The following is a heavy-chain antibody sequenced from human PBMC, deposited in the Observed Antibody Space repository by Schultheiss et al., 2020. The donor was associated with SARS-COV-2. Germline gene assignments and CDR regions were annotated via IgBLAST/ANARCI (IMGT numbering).Heavy chain of an antibody. CDR1: GFTFSSYS. CDR2: ISSSSSYI. D-gene: IGHD3-22*01. Sequence: GGSLRLSCAASGFTFSSYSMNWVRQAPGKGLEWVSSISSSSSYIYYADSVKGRFTISRDNAKNTLYLQMNSLRAEDTAVYYCARILRQYDSSGYYPSGMDVWGQGTTVTVSS. J-gene: IGHJ6*02. CDR3: ARILRQYDSSGYYPSGMDV. V-gene: IGHV3-21*01.